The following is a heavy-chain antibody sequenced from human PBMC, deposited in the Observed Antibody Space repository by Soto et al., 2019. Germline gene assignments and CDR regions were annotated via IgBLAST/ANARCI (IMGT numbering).Heavy chain of an antibody. CDR2: IYYSGST. V-gene: IGHV4-31*02. Sequence: SETLCLTCAVSGGSVRSGVYYWSWIRQHPGKGLEWIGYIYYSGSTYYNPSLKSRVTISVDTSKNQFSLKLSSVTAADTAVYYCARVADIVVVPAAIGEYYFDYWGQETLVTVSS. CDR3: ARVADIVVVPAAIGEYYFDY. CDR1: GGSVRSGVYY. D-gene: IGHD2-2*02. J-gene: IGHJ4*02.